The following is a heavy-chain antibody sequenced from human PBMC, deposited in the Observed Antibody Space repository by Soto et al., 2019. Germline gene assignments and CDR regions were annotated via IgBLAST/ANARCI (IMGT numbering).Heavy chain of an antibody. CDR3: AKDSQRVPGYYYDYYMDV. J-gene: IGHJ6*03. Sequence: DVQLVESGGGLVQPGRSLRLSCAASGFTFDDYAMHWVRQAPGKGLEWVSGISWNSGSIGYADSVKGRFTISRDNAKNSLYLQMTRLRAEDTALYYCAKDSQRVPGYYYDYYMDVWGKGTTVTVSS. V-gene: IGHV3-9*01. CDR2: ISWNSGSI. D-gene: IGHD3-10*01. CDR1: GFTFDDYA.